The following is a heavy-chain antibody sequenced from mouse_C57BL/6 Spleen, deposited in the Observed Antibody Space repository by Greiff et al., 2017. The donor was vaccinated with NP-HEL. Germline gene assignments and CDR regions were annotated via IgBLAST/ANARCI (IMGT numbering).Heavy chain of an antibody. CDR2: ISYDGSN. D-gene: IGHD2-3*01. CDR3: ARASIYDGYYFDY. V-gene: IGHV3-6*01. J-gene: IGHJ2*01. Sequence: ESGPGLVKPSQSLSLTCSVTGYSITSGYYWNWIRQFPGNKLEWMGYISYDGSNNYNPSLKNRISITRDTSKNQFFLKLNSVTTEDTATYYCARASIYDGYYFDYWGQGTTLTVSS. CDR1: GYSITSGYY.